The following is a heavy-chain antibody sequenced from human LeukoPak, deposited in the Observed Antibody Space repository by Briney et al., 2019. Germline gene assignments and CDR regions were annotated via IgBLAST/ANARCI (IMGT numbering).Heavy chain of an antibody. J-gene: IGHJ3*02. CDR3: ARGSELTGDPQAFDI. Sequence: ASVKVSCKASGYTFTDYGITWVRQAPGQGLEWMGWINPNSGGTKYVQKFQDCVTMTRDTSISTAYMELSRLRSDDTAVYYCARGSELTGDPQAFDIWGQGTMVTVSS. CDR2: INPNSGGT. V-gene: IGHV1-2*04. CDR1: GYTFTDYG. D-gene: IGHD7-27*01.